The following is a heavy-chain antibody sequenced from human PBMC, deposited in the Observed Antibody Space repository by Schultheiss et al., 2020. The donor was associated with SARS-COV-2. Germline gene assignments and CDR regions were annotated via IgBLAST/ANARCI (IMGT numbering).Heavy chain of an antibody. Sequence: GESLKISCAASGFTFSSYAMHWVRQAPGKGLEWVAVIWYDGSNKYYADSVKGRFTISRDNSKNTLYLQMNSLRAEDTAVYYCARDRGQQQLSYYYYYGMDVWGQGTTVTVSS. J-gene: IGHJ6*02. CDR3: ARDRGQQQLSYYYYYGMDV. D-gene: IGHD6-13*01. V-gene: IGHV3-33*01. CDR2: IWYDGSNK. CDR1: GFTFSSYA.